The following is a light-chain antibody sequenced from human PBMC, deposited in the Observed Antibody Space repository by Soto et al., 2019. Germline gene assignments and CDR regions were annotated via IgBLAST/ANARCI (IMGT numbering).Light chain of an antibody. CDR1: SSDIGAYDY. V-gene: IGLV2-14*01. Sequence: QSALTQPASLSGSPGQSITISCTGTSSDIGAYDYVSWFQQHPGKAPKLMIYEVSNRPSGVSNRFSGSKSGNTASLTISGLQAEDEADYYCSSYTSSSTPYVFGTGTKVTGL. CDR3: SSYTSSSTPYV. J-gene: IGLJ1*01. CDR2: EVS.